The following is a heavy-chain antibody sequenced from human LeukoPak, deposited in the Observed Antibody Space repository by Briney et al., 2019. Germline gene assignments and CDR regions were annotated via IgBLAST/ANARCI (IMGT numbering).Heavy chain of an antibody. J-gene: IGHJ4*02. Sequence: PGGSLRLSCTASGFTFGDYAMSWVRQAPGKGLEWVGFIRSKAYGGTTEYAASVKGRFTISRDDFKSIAYLQMNSLKTEDTAVYYCTSTGDFWSGYEIDYWGQGTLVTVSS. V-gene: IGHV3-49*04. CDR3: TSTGDFWSGYEIDY. CDR2: IRSKAYGGTT. CDR1: GFTFGDYA. D-gene: IGHD3-3*01.